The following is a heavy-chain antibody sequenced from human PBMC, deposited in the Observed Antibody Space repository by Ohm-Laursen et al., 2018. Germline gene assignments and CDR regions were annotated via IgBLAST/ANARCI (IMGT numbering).Heavy chain of an antibody. CDR2: IKVDGSEK. Sequence: SLRLSCTASGFTFSSYWMTWVRQPPGKGLEWVARIKVDGSEKCYVDSVKGRFTISRDDAKSSLYLQMSSLRAEDTAVYYCARFGVNHGMDVWGQGTTVTVSS. J-gene: IGHJ6*02. V-gene: IGHV3-7*01. CDR1: GFTFSSYW. D-gene: IGHD3-16*01. CDR3: ARFGVNHGMDV.